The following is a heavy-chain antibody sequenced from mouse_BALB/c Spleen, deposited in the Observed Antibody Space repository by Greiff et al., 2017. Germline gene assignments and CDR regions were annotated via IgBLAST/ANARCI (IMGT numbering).Heavy chain of an antibody. CDR1: GFTFSDFY. CDR3: ARDAPHWYFDV. V-gene: IGHV7-1*02. J-gene: IGHJ1*01. CDR2: SRNKANDYTT. Sequence: DVKLVESGGGLVQPGGSLRLSCATSGFTFSDFYMEWVRQPPGKRLEWIAASRNKANDYTTEYSASVKGRFIVSRDTSQSILYLQMNALRAEDTAIYYCARDAPHWYFDVWGAGTTVTVSS.